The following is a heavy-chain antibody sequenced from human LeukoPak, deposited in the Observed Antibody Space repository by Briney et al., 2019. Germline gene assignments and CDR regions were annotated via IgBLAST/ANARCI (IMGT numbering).Heavy chain of an antibody. J-gene: IGHJ3*02. CDR2: IFHSGST. CDR3: AREYCSSTSCYQPDAFDI. D-gene: IGHD2-2*01. Sequence: SQTLSLTCAVSGYSISSGYYWAWIRQPPGKGRAWIGSIFHSGSTYYNPSLKSRVTISVDTSKNQFSLKLSSVTAADTAVYYCAREYCSSTSCYQPDAFDIWGQGTMVTVSS. V-gene: IGHV4-38-2*01. CDR1: GYSISSGYY.